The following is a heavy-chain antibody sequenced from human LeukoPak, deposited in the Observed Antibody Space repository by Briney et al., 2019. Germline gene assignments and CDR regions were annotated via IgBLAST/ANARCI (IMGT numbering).Heavy chain of an antibody. J-gene: IGHJ3*02. Sequence: GGSLRLSCAASGFTFSSYSVKWVRQATGKGLKSVSYIRSSGSMINYADSVKGRFTISKDNAKNSLYLHMKSLRAEDTAVYWCARGTFRDDALDIWGQGTVVTVSS. CDR1: GFTFSSYS. CDR2: IRSSGSMI. D-gene: IGHD1/OR15-1a*01. CDR3: ARGTFRDDALDI. V-gene: IGHV3-48*01.